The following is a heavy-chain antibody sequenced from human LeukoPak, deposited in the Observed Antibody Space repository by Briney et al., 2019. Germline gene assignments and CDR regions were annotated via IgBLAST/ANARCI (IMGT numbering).Heavy chain of an antibody. CDR3: ARKSLLSGAFDI. V-gene: IGHV4-30-4*01. CDR2: IYYIGST. D-gene: IGHD2-8*01. J-gene: IGHJ3*02. Sequence: ECIGYIYYIGSTDYNPSLKSRVTISVDTSKNQFSLKLSSVTAADTAVYYCARKSLLSGAFDIWGKGQWSPSLQ.